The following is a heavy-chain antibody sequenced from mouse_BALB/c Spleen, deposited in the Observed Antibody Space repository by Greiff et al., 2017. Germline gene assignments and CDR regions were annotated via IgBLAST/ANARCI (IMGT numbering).Heavy chain of an antibody. V-gene: IGHV5-17*02. J-gene: IGHJ4*01. Sequence: EVKLVESGGGLVQPGGSRKLSCAASGFTFSSFGMHWVRQAPEKGLEWVAYISSGSSTIYYADTVKGRFTISRDNPKNTLFLQMTSLRSEDTAMYYCARSIYYDPYYAMDYWGQGTSVTVSS. D-gene: IGHD2-4*01. CDR1: GFTFSSFG. CDR3: ARSIYYDPYYAMDY. CDR2: ISSGSSTI.